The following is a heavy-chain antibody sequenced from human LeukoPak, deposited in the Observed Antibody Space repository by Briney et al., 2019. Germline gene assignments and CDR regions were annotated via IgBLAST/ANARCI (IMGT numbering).Heavy chain of an antibody. J-gene: IGHJ4*02. CDR3: ARGSRPVYNLLTGKRYFDY. V-gene: IGHV1-46*01. D-gene: IGHD3-9*01. Sequence: ASVKVSCKASGYTFTTYYVHWVRQAPGQGLEWMGIINPSGGSTTYAQKFRGRLTMTRDMSTSTVYMELSSLRSEDTAVYYCARGSRPVYNLLTGKRYFDYWGQGTLLTVSS. CDR2: INPSGGST. CDR1: GYTFTTYY.